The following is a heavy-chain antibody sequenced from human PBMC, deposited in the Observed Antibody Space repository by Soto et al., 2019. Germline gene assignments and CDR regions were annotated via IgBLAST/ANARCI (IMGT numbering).Heavy chain of an antibody. CDR1: GGTFRSYT. Sequence: GASVKVSCKASGGTFRSYTISWVRQAPGQGLQWMGRIYPSVDITNYAQKFQGRVTIIADKSTSTAYMELSSLRSEDTAIYYCGRDDRGAFDIWGQGTMVTVSS. CDR3: GRDDRGAFDI. D-gene: IGHD3-22*01. CDR2: IYPSVDIT. J-gene: IGHJ3*02. V-gene: IGHV1-69*04.